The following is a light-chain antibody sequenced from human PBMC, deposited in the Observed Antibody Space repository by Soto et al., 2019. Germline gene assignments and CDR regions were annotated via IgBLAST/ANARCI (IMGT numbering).Light chain of an antibody. J-gene: IGLJ1*01. CDR2: DVN. CDR1: SSDVGGYNY. V-gene: IGLV2-11*01. Sequence: QSALTQPRSVSGSPGQSVTISCTGTSSDVGGYNYVSWYQQHPGKAPKLMIYDVNKRPSGVPDRFSGSKFGNTASLTISGLQAEDEADYYCCSHTGSYPLVFGSGTKVTVL. CDR3: CSHTGSYPLV.